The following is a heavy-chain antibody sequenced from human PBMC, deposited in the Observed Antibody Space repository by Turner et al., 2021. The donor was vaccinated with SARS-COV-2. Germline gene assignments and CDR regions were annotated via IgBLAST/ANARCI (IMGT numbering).Heavy chain of an antibody. Sequence: GQQVESGGGVVQPGWYVRLYTVASCLTISTYGMHWVRQAPGKGLGWVGLITYNGSNKDYADTVKGRFTISRNNSKNTLYLQMNSLRAEDTAVYYCAKTIGSYYDSSGYYQYFDYWGQGTLVTVSS. CDR2: ITYNGSNK. CDR1: CLTISTYG. V-gene: IGHV3-30*18. D-gene: IGHD3-22*01. J-gene: IGHJ4*02. CDR3: AKTIGSYYDSSGYYQYFDY.